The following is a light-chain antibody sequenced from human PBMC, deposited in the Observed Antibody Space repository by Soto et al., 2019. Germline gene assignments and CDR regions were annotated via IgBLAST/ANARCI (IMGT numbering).Light chain of an antibody. CDR2: GAF. V-gene: IGKV3-11*01. J-gene: IGKJ5*01. CDR1: PSVTNY. CDR3: QQRIIWPPVT. Sequence: EIVLTQSPATLSLSPGERATLSCRASPSVTNYLAWYQQKPGQAPRLLIYGAFNRATGIPARFSGSGSGTDFTLTITSLEPEDFAVYYCQQRIIWPPVTFGQGTRLEIK.